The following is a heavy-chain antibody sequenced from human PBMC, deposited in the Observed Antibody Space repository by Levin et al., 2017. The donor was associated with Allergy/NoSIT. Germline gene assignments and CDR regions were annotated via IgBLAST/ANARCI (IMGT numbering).Heavy chain of an antibody. J-gene: IGHJ4*02. V-gene: IGHV3-64D*06. D-gene: IGHD3-16*01. CDR1: GFIFSNYG. CDR2: ITNNGGSS. Sequence: HTGGSLRLSCSASGFIFSNYGMRWVRQSPGKGLETLSTITNNGGSSYYADSVKGRFTISRDNSKNTLYLQMSSLRPEDTAVYYCVRDWGFDYWGQGTLVTVSS. CDR3: VRDWGFDY.